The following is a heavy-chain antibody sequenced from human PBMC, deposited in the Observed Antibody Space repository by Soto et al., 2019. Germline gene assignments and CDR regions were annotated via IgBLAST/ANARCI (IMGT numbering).Heavy chain of an antibody. D-gene: IGHD3-10*01. Sequence: ASVKVSCKASGYTFSNFAMHWVRQAPGQRLEWMGWINAGNWNTKYSQKFQARVTITTDTSASTAYMELSSLRSEDTAVYYCARDAGYYYGSGSYYTYYGMDVWGQGTTVTSP. V-gene: IGHV1-3*01. J-gene: IGHJ6*02. CDR2: INAGNWNT. CDR3: ARDAGYYYGSGSYYTYYGMDV. CDR1: GYTFSNFA.